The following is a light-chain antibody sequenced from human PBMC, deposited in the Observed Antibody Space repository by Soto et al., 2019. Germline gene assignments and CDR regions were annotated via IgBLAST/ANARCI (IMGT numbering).Light chain of an antibody. V-gene: IGKV3-15*01. J-gene: IGKJ1*01. CDR3: QQYDNWPWT. CDR1: QSISDT. CDR2: GAS. Sequence: EIVMTQSPATLSLSPGGRSTLSFMASQSISDTLAWYQQKPGQAPRLLIHGASTRAPGFPARFSGSGSGTDFTLTISSLQSEDFAVYYCQQYDNWPWTFGQGTKVDIK.